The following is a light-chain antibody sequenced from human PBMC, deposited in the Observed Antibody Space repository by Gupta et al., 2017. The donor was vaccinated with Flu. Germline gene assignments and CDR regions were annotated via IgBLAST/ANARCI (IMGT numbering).Light chain of an antibody. V-gene: IGLV1-51*01. CDR3: GTWDSRLSAAV. Sequence: SSSNIGNNYVSWYQQLPGTTPKLLIYDNNKRPSRIPDRFSGSKSGTSATLGITGLQTGDEADYYCGTWDSRLSAAVFGGGTQLTVL. CDR2: DNN. J-gene: IGLJ7*01. CDR1: SSNIGNNY.